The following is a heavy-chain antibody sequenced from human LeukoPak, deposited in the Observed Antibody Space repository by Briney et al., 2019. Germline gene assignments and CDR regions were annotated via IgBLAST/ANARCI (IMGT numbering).Heavy chain of an antibody. CDR2: IYTSGST. CDR3: ARGPSGYSSSWYGGGYFDY. CDR1: GGSISSGSYY. D-gene: IGHD6-13*01. J-gene: IGHJ4*02. Sequence: SETLSLTCTVSGGSISSGSYYWSWIRQPAGKGLEWIGRIYTSGSTNYNPSLKSRVTISVGTSKNQFSLKLSSVTAADTAVYYCARGPSGYSSSWYGGGYFDYWGQGTLVTVSS. V-gene: IGHV4-61*02.